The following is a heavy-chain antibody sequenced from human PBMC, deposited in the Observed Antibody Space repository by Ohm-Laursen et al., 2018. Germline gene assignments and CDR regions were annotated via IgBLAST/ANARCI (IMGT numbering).Heavy chain of an antibody. J-gene: IGHJ4*02. D-gene: IGHD6-19*01. Sequence: SLRLSCAASGFTFNSYAMSWVRQAPGKGLEWVSAISGSGDSTYYADSVKGRFTISRDNSKNTLYLQMTSLRAEDTAVFYCAKPQYHHIAVAGPDYWGPGTLVTVSS. V-gene: IGHV3-23*01. CDR3: AKPQYHHIAVAGPDY. CDR1: GFTFNSYA. CDR2: ISGSGDST.